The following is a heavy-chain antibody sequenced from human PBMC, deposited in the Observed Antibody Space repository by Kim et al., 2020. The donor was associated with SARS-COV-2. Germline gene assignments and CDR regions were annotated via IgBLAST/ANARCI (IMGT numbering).Heavy chain of an antibody. V-gene: IGHV4-39*01. D-gene: IGHD2-21*02. CDR2: IYYSGST. J-gene: IGHJ4*02. CDR1: GGSISSSSYY. CDR3: ARQNCGGDCYADY. Sequence: SETLSLTCTVSGGSISSSSYYWGWIRQPPGKGLEWIGSIYYSGSTYYNPSLKSRVTISVDTSKNQFSLKLSSVTAADTAVYYCARQNCGGDCYADYWGQG.